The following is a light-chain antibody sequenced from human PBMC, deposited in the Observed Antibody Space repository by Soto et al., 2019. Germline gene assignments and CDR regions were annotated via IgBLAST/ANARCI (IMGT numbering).Light chain of an antibody. CDR2: DAS. CDR3: QQYNSYSSLT. CDR1: QSISTW. J-gene: IGKJ4*01. Sequence: DIQMTQSPSTLSASVGERVTITCRASQSISTWLAWYQQRLGEAPRLLIYDASSLESGVPSRFSGSGYGTDFTLTISSLQPDDFATYYCQQYNSYSSLTFGGGTKVDI. V-gene: IGKV1-5*01.